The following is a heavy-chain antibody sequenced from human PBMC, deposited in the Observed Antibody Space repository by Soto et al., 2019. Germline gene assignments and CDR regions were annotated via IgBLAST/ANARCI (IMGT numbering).Heavy chain of an antibody. CDR3: ARMPGPMAIYYFDY. CDR2: IYSGGST. J-gene: IGHJ4*02. CDR1: GFTFSSNY. Sequence: GSLRISCAASGFTFSSNYMSWVRQAPGEGLEWVSVIYSGGSTYYADSVKGRFTISRHNSKNTLYLQMNSLRAEDTAVYYCARMPGPMAIYYFDYWGQGTLVTVSS. D-gene: IGHD2-21*01. V-gene: IGHV3-53*04.